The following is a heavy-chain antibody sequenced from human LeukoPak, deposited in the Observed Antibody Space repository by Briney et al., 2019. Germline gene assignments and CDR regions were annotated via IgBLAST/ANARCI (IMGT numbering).Heavy chain of an antibody. J-gene: IGHJ3*02. Sequence: GGSLRLSCAASGFTFSSYAMSWVRQAPGKGLEWVSAISGSGGSTYYADSVKGRFTISRDNSKNTLHLQMNSLRAEDTAVYYCAKGKELLGAFDIWGQGTMVTVSS. CDR3: AKGKELLGAFDI. V-gene: IGHV3-23*01. CDR1: GFTFSSYA. CDR2: ISGSGGST. D-gene: IGHD1-26*01.